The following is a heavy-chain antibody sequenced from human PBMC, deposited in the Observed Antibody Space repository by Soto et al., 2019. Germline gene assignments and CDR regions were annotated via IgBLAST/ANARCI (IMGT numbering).Heavy chain of an antibody. Sequence: GGSLRLSCAASGFTFSTYGMHWVRQAPGKGLEWVAVISYDGSNKYYADSVKGRFTISRDNSKNTLYLQMNSLSTEDTAVYYCARDRRGSRDTAMLLYFDYWGQGTLVTAPQ. CDR3: ARDRRGSRDTAMLLYFDY. J-gene: IGHJ4*02. V-gene: IGHV3-30*03. D-gene: IGHD5-18*01. CDR2: ISYDGSNK. CDR1: GFTFSTYG.